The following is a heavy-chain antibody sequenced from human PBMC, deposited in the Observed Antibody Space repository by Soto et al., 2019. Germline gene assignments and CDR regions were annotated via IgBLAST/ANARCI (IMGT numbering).Heavy chain of an antibody. CDR2: IDPSDSYT. D-gene: IGHD6-13*01. J-gene: IGHJ5*02. CDR1: GYSFTNYW. Sequence: PGESLKISCKGSGYSFTNYWISWVRQMPGKGLEWMGRIDPSDSYTSYSPSFQGHVTISADKPISTAFLQWSSLKASDTAMYYCARHSQLVHDPWGQGTLVTVSS. V-gene: IGHV5-10-1*01. CDR3: ARHSQLVHDP.